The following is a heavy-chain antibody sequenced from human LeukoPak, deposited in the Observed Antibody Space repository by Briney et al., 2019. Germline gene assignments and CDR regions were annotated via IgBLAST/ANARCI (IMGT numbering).Heavy chain of an antibody. CDR2: IYYSGST. CDR1: GGSISSSSYY. J-gene: IGHJ4*02. V-gene: IGHV4-39*07. D-gene: IGHD6-13*01. Sequence: SETLSLTCTVSGGSISSSSYYWGWIRQPPGKGLEWIGSIYYSGSTYYNPSLKSLVTTSVDTSKNQFSLKLSSVTAADTAVYYCARAVPESIAGAGSFDYWGQGTLVTVST. CDR3: ARAVPESIAGAGSFDY.